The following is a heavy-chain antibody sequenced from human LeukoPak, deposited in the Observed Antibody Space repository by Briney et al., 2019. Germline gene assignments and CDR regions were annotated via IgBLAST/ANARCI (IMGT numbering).Heavy chain of an antibody. J-gene: IGHJ4*02. D-gene: IGHD4-23*01. V-gene: IGHV3-30*18. CDR1: GFTFSSYG. CDR2: ISYDGSNK. CDR3: AKDPDYGGKGDY. Sequence: GGSLRLSCAASGFTFSSYGMHWVRQAPGKGLEWVAVISYDGSNKYYADSVKGRFTISRDNSKNTLYPQMNSLRAEDTAVYYCAKDPDYGGKGDYWGQGTLVTVSS.